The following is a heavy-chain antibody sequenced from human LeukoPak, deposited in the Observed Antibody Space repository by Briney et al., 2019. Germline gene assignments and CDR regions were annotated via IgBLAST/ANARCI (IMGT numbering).Heavy chain of an antibody. CDR1: GFTFSSYA. V-gene: IGHV3-23*01. J-gene: IGHJ5*02. CDR3: AKEPREYCSSTSCPNWIDP. D-gene: IGHD2-2*01. CDR2: ISASGDTT. Sequence: GGSLRLSCAASGFTFSSYAMSWVRQAPGKGLEWVSAISASGDTTYYADSVKGRFTISRDNSKNTLYLQMSGLRAEDTAVYYCAKEPREYCSSTSCPNWIDPWGQGTLVTVSS.